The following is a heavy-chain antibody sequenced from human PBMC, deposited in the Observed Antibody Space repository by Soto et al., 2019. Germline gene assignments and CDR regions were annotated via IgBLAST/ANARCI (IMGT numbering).Heavy chain of an antibody. CDR2: MNPNSGNT. CDR3: ARGGYYYYYMDV. CDR1: GYTFPSYD. J-gene: IGHJ6*03. Sequence: QVQLVQSGAEGKKPGASVKVSCRASGYTFPSYDITWVRQATGQGLEWMGWMNPNSGNTGYAQKFQGRVTMTRNTSISTGYMELSSLRSEDTAVYYCARGGYYYYYMDVWGKGTTVTVSS. V-gene: IGHV1-8*01.